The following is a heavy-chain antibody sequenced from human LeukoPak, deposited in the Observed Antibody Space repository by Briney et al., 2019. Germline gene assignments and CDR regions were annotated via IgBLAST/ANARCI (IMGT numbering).Heavy chain of an antibody. D-gene: IGHD6-19*01. CDR1: GFTFSSYG. Sequence: PGGSLRLSCAASGFTFSSYGMHWVRQAPGKGLEWVAFVRYDGSNKYYADSVKGRFTISRDNSKNTLYLQMNSLRAEDTAVYYCAKAPHRNRWLVKQYGMDVWGQGTTVTVSS. CDR3: AKAPHRNRWLVKQYGMDV. V-gene: IGHV3-30*02. J-gene: IGHJ6*02. CDR2: VRYDGSNK.